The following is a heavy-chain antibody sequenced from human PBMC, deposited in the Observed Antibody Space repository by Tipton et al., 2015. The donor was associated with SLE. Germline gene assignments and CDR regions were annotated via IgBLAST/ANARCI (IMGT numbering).Heavy chain of an antibody. CDR2: IYYSGSS. D-gene: IGHD3-22*01. V-gene: IGHV4-59*01. CDR1: GDSINSYY. CDR3: VRGGIVANYGMDV. Sequence: LRLSCTVSGDSINSYYWSWIRRPPGKGLEWIGYIYYSGSSKYNPSLRSRVTMSVDTSKNQVTLKLNSVTAADTAIYYCVRGGIVANYGMDVWVQGTTVIVSS. J-gene: IGHJ6*02.